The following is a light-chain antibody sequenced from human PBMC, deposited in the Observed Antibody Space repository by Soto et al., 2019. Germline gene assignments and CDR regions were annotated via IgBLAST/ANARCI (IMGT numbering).Light chain of an antibody. CDR3: QQYHNWPPRT. V-gene: IGKV3-15*01. CDR2: GAS. Sequence: EIVMTQSPATLSVSPGERVTLSCRASQSVSSNLACYQQKPGQAPRLLIYGASTRATGIPARFSGGGSETEFTLTISSLQSEDLAVYYSQQYHNWPPRTFGQRTKMEIK. J-gene: IGKJ1*01. CDR1: QSVSSN.